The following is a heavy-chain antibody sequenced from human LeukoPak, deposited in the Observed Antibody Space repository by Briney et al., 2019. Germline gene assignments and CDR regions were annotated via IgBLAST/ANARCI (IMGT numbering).Heavy chain of an antibody. V-gene: IGHV4-30-4*08. CDR1: GGSISSGDYY. CDR3: AREGTTVTTREWFDP. J-gene: IGHJ5*02. D-gene: IGHD4-17*01. Sequence: SETLSLTCTVSGGSISSGDYYWSWSRQPRGKGLEWIVYIYYSGSTYYNPSVKSRVTISVDTSKNQFPLKLSSVTAADTAVYSCAREGTTVTTREWFDPWGQGTLVTVSS. CDR2: IYYSGST.